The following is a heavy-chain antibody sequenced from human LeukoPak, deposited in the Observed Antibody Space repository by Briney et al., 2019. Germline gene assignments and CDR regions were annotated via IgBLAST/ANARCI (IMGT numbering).Heavy chain of an antibody. Sequence: PGGSLRLSCAASGFTVSSNYMSWVRQAPGKGLEWVSVIYSGGSTYYAGSVKGRFTISRDNSKNTLYLQMNSLRAEDTAVYYCARGQRHSSSWYGPDAFDIWGQGTMVTVSS. CDR1: GFTVSSNY. CDR2: IYSGGST. J-gene: IGHJ3*02. CDR3: ARGQRHSSSWYGPDAFDI. D-gene: IGHD6-13*01. V-gene: IGHV3-53*01.